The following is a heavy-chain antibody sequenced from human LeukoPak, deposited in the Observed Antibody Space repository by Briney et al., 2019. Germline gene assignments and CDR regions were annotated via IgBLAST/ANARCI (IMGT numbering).Heavy chain of an antibody. CDR1: GGSFSGYY. CDR3: ARGGIVGATYDY. Sequence: PSETLSLTYAVYGGSFSGYYWSWIRQPPGKGLEWIGEINHSGSTNYNPSLKSRVTISVDTSKNQFSLKLSSVTAADTAVYYCARGGIVGATYDYWGQGTLVTVSS. V-gene: IGHV4-34*01. D-gene: IGHD1-26*01. J-gene: IGHJ4*02. CDR2: INHSGST.